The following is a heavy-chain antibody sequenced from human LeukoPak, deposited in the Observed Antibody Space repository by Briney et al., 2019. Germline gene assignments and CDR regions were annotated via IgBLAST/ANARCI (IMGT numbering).Heavy chain of an antibody. D-gene: IGHD2/OR15-2a*01. CDR2: ISGTGGDT. Sequence: GGSLRLSCAASGFTFSTYAMSWVRQAPGKGLEWVSAISGTGGDTFYADSVKGRFTISRDNSNNTLYLQINSLRAEDTAVYYCGKGVFRSAKYSFDCWGQGTLVTVSS. CDR3: GKGVFRSAKYSFDC. CDR1: GFTFSTYA. V-gene: IGHV3-23*01. J-gene: IGHJ4*02.